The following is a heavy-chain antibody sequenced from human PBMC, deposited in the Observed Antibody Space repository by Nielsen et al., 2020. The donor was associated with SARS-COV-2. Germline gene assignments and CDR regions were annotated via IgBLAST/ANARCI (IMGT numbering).Heavy chain of an antibody. V-gene: IGHV3-7*03. CDR2: IKQDGSEK. CDR3: AREEQHPSQN. D-gene: IGHD6-13*01. CDR1: GFTFSSYS. Sequence: GESLKISCAASGFTFSSYSMNWVRQAPGKGLEWVANIKQDGSEKYYVDSVKGRFTISRDNAKNSLYLQMNSLRAEDTAVYYCAREEQHPSQNWGQGTLVTVSS. J-gene: IGHJ4*02.